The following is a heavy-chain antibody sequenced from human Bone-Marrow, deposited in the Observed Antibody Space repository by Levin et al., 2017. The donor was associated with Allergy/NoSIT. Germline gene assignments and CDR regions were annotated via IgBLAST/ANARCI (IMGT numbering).Heavy chain of an antibody. D-gene: IGHD3-10*01. Sequence: GGSLRLSYAASGFTFGAYAMTWVRQAPGKGLEWVSAIGGSAGNTYYADAVKGRFTISRDNSKNTLFLQMNSLRAEDTAVYYCAKDRDSGTYYSPFATSGYWGQGTLVTVSS. CDR1: GFTFGAYA. CDR2: IGGSAGNT. V-gene: IGHV3-23*01. J-gene: IGHJ4*02. CDR3: AKDRDSGTYYSPFATSGY.